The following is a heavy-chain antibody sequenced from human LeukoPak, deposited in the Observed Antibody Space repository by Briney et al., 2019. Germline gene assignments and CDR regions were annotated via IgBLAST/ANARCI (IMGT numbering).Heavy chain of an antibody. Sequence: GRSLRLSCVASGFTFDDYAMHWVRQAPGKGLEWVSGISWNSGSIGYADSVKGRFTISRDNAKNSLYLQMNSLRAEDTALYYCAKDMWDYWGQGTLVTVSS. D-gene: IGHD2-21*01. CDR2: ISWNSGSI. V-gene: IGHV3-9*01. CDR1: GFTFDDYA. CDR3: AKDMWDY. J-gene: IGHJ4*02.